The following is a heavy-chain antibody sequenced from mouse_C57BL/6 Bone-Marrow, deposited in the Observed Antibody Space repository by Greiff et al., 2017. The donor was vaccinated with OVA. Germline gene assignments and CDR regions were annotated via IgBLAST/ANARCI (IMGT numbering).Heavy chain of an antibody. D-gene: IGHD1-1*01. Sequence: VQLQQSGPVLVKPGASVKMSCKASGYTFTDYYMNWVKQSHGKSLEWIGVINPYNGGTSYNQKFKGKATLTVDKSSSTAYMELNSLTSEDSAVYYCARGFRYYGSSYMDYWGQGTSVTVS. J-gene: IGHJ4*01. CDR2: INPYNGGT. CDR3: ARGFRYYGSSYMDY. CDR1: GYTFTDYY. V-gene: IGHV1-19*01.